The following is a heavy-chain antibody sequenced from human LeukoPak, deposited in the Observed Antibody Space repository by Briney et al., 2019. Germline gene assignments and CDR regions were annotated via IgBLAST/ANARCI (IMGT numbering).Heavy chain of an antibody. V-gene: IGHV1-69*05. Sequence: ASVKVSCKASGGTFSSYAISWVRQAPGQGLEWMGGIIPIFGTANYAQKFQGRVTITTDESTSTAYMELSSLRSEDTAVYYCARGARDGYQPSDAFDIWGQGTMVTVSS. J-gene: IGHJ3*02. CDR2: IIPIFGTA. CDR3: ARGARDGYQPSDAFDI. D-gene: IGHD5-24*01. CDR1: GGTFSSYA.